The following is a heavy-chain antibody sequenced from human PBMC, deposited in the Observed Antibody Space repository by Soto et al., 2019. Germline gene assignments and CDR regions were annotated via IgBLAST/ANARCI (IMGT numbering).Heavy chain of an antibody. Sequence: KGLEWVSAISGSGGSTYSADSVKGRFTISRDNSKNTLYLQMNSLRAEDTAVFFFQAEDGIRDLLPVSAFLLNRSSDL. D-gene: IGHD3-9*01. J-gene: IGHJ2*01. V-gene: IGHV3-23*01. CDR3: QAEDGIRDLLPVSAFLLNRSSDL. CDR2: ISGSGGST.